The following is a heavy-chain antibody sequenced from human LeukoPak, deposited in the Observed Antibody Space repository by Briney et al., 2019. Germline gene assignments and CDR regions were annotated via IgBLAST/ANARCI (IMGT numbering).Heavy chain of an antibody. J-gene: IGHJ4*02. CDR2: IYYSGST. Sequence: PSETLSLTCTVSGGSISSYYWSWIRQPPGKGLEWIGYIYYSGSTNYNPSLKSRVTISVDTSKNQFSLKLSSVTAADTAVYYCARGPYGGGGHFGYWGQGTLVTVSS. V-gene: IGHV4-59*12. D-gene: IGHD4-23*01. CDR1: GGSISSYY. CDR3: ARGPYGGGGHFGY.